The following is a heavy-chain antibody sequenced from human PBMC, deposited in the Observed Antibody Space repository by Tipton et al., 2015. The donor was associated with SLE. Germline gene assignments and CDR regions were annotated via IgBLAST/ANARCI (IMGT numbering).Heavy chain of an antibody. CDR2: MRSKPYGGTT. J-gene: IGHJ4*02. CDR3: TRGLPHDFWGAYSLDY. Sequence: RSLRLSCTTSGFSFGDYGVTWVRQAPGKGLQWVGLMRSKPYGGTTEYAASVKGRFTISRDDSRSIAYLQMNSLKTDDTAVYYCTRGLPHDFWGAYSLDYWGQGTVVTVSS. V-gene: IGHV3-49*04. CDR1: GFSFGDYG. D-gene: IGHD3-3*01.